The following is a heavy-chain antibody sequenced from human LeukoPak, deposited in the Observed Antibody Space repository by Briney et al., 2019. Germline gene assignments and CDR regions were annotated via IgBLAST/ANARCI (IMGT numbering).Heavy chain of an antibody. CDR1: GFTFSSYG. CDR3: ARGPQQLSGGFWYLGGSISYYYMDV. V-gene: IGHV3-30*03. Sequence: GGSLRLSCAASGFTFSSYGMHWVRQAPGKGLEWVAVISYDGSNKYYADSVKGRFTISRDNSKNTLYLQMNSLRAEDTAVYYCARGPQQLSGGFWYLGGSISYYYMDVWGKGTTVTVSS. CDR2: ISYDGSNK. J-gene: IGHJ6*03. D-gene: IGHD6-13*01.